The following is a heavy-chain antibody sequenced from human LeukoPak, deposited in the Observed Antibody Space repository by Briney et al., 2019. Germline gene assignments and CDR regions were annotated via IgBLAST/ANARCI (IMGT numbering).Heavy chain of an antibody. CDR3: SRAHSTGWLGINDY. CDR2: IRGKAHGGTA. D-gene: IGHD6-19*01. Sequence: GGSLRLSCAASGFTFITYGMHWVRQAPGKGLEWVGFIRGKAHGGTADYATSVKGRFTISRDDSKTIAYLQMDSLKTEDTAVYYCSRAHSTGWLGINDYWGQGALVTVSS. V-gene: IGHV3-49*04. J-gene: IGHJ4*02. CDR1: GFTFITYG.